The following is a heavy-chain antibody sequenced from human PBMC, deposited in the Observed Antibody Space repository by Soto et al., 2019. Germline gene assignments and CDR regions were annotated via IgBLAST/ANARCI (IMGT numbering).Heavy chain of an antibody. D-gene: IGHD6-19*01. CDR1: GGSFSGYY. CDR2: INHSGST. J-gene: IGHJ4*02. Sequence: SETLSLTCAVYGGSFSGYYWSWIRQPPGKGLEWIGEINHSGSTNYNPSLKSRVTISVDTSKNQFSLKLSSVTAADTAVYYCAIAVAGTKKFDYWGQGTLVTVSS. CDR3: AIAVAGTKKFDY. V-gene: IGHV4-34*01.